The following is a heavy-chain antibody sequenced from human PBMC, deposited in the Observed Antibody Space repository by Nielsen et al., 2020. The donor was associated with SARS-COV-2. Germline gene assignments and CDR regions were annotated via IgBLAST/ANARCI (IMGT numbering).Heavy chain of an antibody. CDR1: GYTFISYG. Sequence: ASVKVSCKASGYTFISYGISWVRQAPGQGLEWMGWISAFNGNTNYAQKLQGRVTMTTDTSTSTAYMELRGLRSDDTAVYYCARDHTMLRRRVLYFDLWGRGTLVTVSS. D-gene: IGHD3-10*01. V-gene: IGHV1-18*04. CDR3: ARDHTMLRRRVLYFDL. J-gene: IGHJ2*01. CDR2: ISAFNGNT.